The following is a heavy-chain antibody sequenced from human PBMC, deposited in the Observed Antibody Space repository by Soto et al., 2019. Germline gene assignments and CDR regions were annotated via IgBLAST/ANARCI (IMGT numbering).Heavy chain of an antibody. CDR2: TYDSGST. CDR3: AREIIPLTTDWYFDL. J-gene: IGHJ2*01. Sequence: QVQLQESGPGLVKPSETLSLTCTVSGGSISGGGYYWSWIRQPPGKGLEWIGYTYDSGSTYYNPSLKSRISISVDTSKNQFSLRLTSVTAADTAVYYCAREIIPLTTDWYFDLWGRDTLVTVSS. CDR1: GGSISGGGYY. V-gene: IGHV4-30-4*01. D-gene: IGHD4-17*01.